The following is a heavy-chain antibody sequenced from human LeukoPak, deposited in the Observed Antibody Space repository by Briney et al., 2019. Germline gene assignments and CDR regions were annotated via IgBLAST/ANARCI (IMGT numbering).Heavy chain of an antibody. V-gene: IGHV5-51*01. Sequence: GESLKISCKGSGYSFTSYWLGGVRQMPGKGLAWMGIIYPGDSDTRYSPSFQGQVTISADKSISTAYLQWSSLKASDTAMYYCARNVGYCSSTSCYPEPILGAFDIWGQGTMVTVSS. D-gene: IGHD2-2*01. CDR3: ARNVGYCSSTSCYPEPILGAFDI. CDR1: GYSFTSYW. CDR2: IYPGDSDT. J-gene: IGHJ3*02.